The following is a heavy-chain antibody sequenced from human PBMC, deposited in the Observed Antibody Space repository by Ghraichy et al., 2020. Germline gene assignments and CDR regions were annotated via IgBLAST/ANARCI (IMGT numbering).Heavy chain of an antibody. CDR3: ARDYGPQWLITYYFDY. V-gene: IGHV3-30-3*01. Sequence: GGSLRLSCAASGFTFSSYAMHWVRQAPGKGLEWVAVISYDGSNKYYADSVKGRFTISRDNSKNTLYLQMNSLRAEDTAVYYCARDYGPQWLITYYFDYWGQGTLVTVSS. D-gene: IGHD6-19*01. J-gene: IGHJ4*02. CDR1: GFTFSSYA. CDR2: ISYDGSNK.